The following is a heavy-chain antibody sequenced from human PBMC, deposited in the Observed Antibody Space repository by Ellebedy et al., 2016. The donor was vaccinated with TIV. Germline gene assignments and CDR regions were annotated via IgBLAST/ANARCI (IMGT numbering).Heavy chain of an antibody. V-gene: IGHV3-23*01. Sequence: GGSLRLXXAASGFTFSSYSMNWVRQAPGKGLEWVSAIRGSGVSTYYADSVKGRFTISRDNSKNTLYLQMNSPRAEDTAVYYCAKDPGYCSSTSCYRYFQHWGQGTLVTVSS. CDR3: AKDPGYCSSTSCYRYFQH. CDR2: IRGSGVST. J-gene: IGHJ1*01. CDR1: GFTFSSYS. D-gene: IGHD2-2*02.